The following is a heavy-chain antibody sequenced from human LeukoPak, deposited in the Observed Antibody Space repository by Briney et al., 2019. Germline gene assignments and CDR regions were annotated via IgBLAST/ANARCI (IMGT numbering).Heavy chain of an antibody. CDR3: AILSWDGRGSFY. CDR2: CRSGGEIT. D-gene: IGHD2/OR15-2a*01. V-gene: IGHV3-23*01. J-gene: IGHJ4*02. Sequence: PGGLLRFSCAAFGFTFSTYSMSWVRQAPGKGLEGVSACRSGGEITYYADSARGRFTISRDNSRGPLCMQMTSLRAADTYVYFCAILSWDGRGSFYWGQGTLVTVSS. CDR1: GFTFSTYS.